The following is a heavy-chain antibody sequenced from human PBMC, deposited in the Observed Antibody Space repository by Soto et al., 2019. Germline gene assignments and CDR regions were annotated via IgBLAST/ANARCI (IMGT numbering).Heavy chain of an antibody. CDR3: AREVQVHTPAFVY. V-gene: IGHV1-69*19. Sequence: QVQLVQSGAEMKKPGSSVKVSCQSSGGTFNTYAMNWVRQAPGQGPEWMGDISPMFGAANYAPKFQGRVPITADESSGTSSMQLSSLTSEDTALYFCAREVQVHTPAFVYWGQGTLVTVSS. CDR2: ISPMFGAA. D-gene: IGHD2-15*01. CDR1: GGTFNTYA. J-gene: IGHJ4*02.